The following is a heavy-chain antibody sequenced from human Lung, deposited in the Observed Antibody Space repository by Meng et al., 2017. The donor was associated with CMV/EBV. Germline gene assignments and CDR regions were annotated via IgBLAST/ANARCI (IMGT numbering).Heavy chain of an antibody. CDR3: ALFTRSWFDP. J-gene: IGHJ5*02. CDR2: IYWDDDK. V-gene: IGHV2-5*02. Sequence: QITLKDPGPTLAKPTQTPTLTCTFSGFSLRTSEVGVGWIRQPPGKALEWLAVIYWDDDKRYSPSLKSRLTITKDTSKNQVVLTLTNMDPVDTATYYCALFTRSWFDPWGQGTLVTVSS. D-gene: IGHD2-2*01. CDR1: GFSLRTSEVG.